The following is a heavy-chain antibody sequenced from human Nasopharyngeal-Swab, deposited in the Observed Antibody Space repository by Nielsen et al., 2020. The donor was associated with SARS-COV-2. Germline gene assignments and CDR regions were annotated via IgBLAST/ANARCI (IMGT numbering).Heavy chain of an antibody. D-gene: IGHD3-3*01. CDR2: IIPIFGTA. CDR3: ARGDTIFGKGSYDAFDI. V-gene: IGHV1-69*06. CDR1: GGTFSSYA. J-gene: IGHJ3*02. Sequence: SVKVSCKASGGTFSSYAISWVRQAPGQGLEWMGGIIPIFGTANYAQKFQGRVTITADKSTSTAYMELSSLRSEDTAVYYCARGDTIFGKGSYDAFDIWGQGTMGTVSS.